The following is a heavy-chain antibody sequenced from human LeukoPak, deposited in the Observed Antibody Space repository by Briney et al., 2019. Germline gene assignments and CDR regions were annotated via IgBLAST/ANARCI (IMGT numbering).Heavy chain of an antibody. CDR1: GFTFSNYA. CDR2: ISGSGGST. Sequence: GGSLRLSCAASGFTFSNYAMSWVRQAPGKGLEWVSAISGSGGSTYYADSVKGRFTISRDNAKNSLYLQMNSLRAEDTAVYYCAKDQGTQWELFDYWGQGTLVTVSS. V-gene: IGHV3-23*01. D-gene: IGHD1-26*01. CDR3: AKDQGTQWELFDY. J-gene: IGHJ4*02.